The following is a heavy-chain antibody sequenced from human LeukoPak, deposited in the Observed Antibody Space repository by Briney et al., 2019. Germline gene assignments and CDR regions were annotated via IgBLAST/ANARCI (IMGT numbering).Heavy chain of an antibody. Sequence: PGRSLRLSCAASGFTFSSYGMHWVRQAPGKGLEWVAVIWYDGSNKYYADSVKGRFTISRDNSKNTLYLQMNSLRAEDTAVYYCAREGNMVRVVYFDYWGQGTLVTVSS. CDR1: GFTFSSYG. J-gene: IGHJ4*02. D-gene: IGHD3-10*01. CDR3: AREGNMVRVVYFDY. V-gene: IGHV3-33*01. CDR2: IWYDGSNK.